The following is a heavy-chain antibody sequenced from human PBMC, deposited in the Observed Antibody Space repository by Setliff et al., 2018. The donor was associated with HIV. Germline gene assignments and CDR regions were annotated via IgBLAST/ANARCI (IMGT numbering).Heavy chain of an antibody. Sequence: GGSLRLSCAASGFDFNNYAMHWVRQTPGKGLAWVAVISFDGRDKYHADSVKGRFTISRDNSKSTLYLQMTSLRLEDTAVYYCARDPRASGSYSYFDYWGLGTLVTVSS. V-gene: IGHV3-30*04. D-gene: IGHD1-26*01. J-gene: IGHJ4*02. CDR3: ARDPRASGSYSYFDY. CDR2: ISFDGRDK. CDR1: GFDFNNYA.